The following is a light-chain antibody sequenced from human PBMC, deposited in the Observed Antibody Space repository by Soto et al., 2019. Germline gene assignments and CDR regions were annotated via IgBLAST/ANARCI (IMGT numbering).Light chain of an antibody. CDR3: QQLLSYPIT. J-gene: IGKJ5*01. V-gene: IGKV1-5*03. CDR2: KAS. Sequence: IQMTQSPSTLSASVRDRVTITCRASQTISSWLAWFQQRPGRAPKSLIYKASSLKNGVPLRFSGSGSGTQFNLTISRLQTEDFATYYCQQLLSYPITFGQGTRLEIK. CDR1: QTISSW.